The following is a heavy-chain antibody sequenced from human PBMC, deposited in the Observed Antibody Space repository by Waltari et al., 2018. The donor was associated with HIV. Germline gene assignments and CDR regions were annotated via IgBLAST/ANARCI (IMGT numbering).Heavy chain of an antibody. CDR2: ISYHGDDK. J-gene: IGHJ4*02. CDR1: GFTFGSYA. V-gene: IGHV3-30*18. CDR3: AKGASGWSPGY. Sequence: QVHLVESGGGVVQPGRSMRLSCAASGFTFGSYAMHWVRQAPGKGLEWVAVISYHGDDKYYADSVKGRFTISRDNSKNTLYLQMNSLRAEDTAVYYCAKGASGWSPGYWGQGTLVTVSS. D-gene: IGHD6-19*01.